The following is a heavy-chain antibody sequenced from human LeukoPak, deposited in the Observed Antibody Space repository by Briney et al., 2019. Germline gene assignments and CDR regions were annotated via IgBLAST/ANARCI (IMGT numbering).Heavy chain of an antibody. CDR1: GGSFSGYY. V-gene: IGHV4-34*01. J-gene: IGHJ4*02. CDR3: ARVLSKDYYGSGSYYTDY. Sequence: PSETLSLTCAVYGGSFSGYYWSWIRQPPGKGLEWIGEINHSGSTNYNPSLKSRVTISVDTSKNQFSLKLSSVTAADTAVYYCARVLSKDYYGSGSYYTDYWGQGTLVTVSS. CDR2: INHSGST. D-gene: IGHD3-10*01.